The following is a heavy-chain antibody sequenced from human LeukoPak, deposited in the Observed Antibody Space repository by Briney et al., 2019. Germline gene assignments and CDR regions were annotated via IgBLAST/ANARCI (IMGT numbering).Heavy chain of an antibody. CDR2: ISGSGGST. CDR3: AKGKERYYYYMDV. J-gene: IGHJ6*03. V-gene: IGHV3-23*01. CDR1: GFTFSSYA. Sequence: GGSLRLSCAASGFTFSSYAMSWVRQAPGKGLEWVSAISGSGGSTYCADSVKGRFTISRDNSKNTLYLQMNSLRAEDTAVYYCAKGKERYYYYMDVWGKGTTVTVSS.